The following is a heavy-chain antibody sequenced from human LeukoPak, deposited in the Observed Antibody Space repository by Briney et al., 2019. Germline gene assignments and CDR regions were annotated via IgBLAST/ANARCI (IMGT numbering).Heavy chain of an antibody. CDR1: GFSVSTNY. CDR3: ARVGDHYHWYLDV. CDR2: LYSGSST. V-gene: IGHV3-53*01. D-gene: IGHD3-10*01. J-gene: IGHJ2*01. Sequence: PGGSLTLSCEGSGFSVSTNYKNWVRQAPGKGLEWVSILYSGSSTYYTDSVKGRFTVSRDDSKNTLYLHMNSLGVEDTAVYYCARVGDHYHWYLDVWGRGTLVTVSS.